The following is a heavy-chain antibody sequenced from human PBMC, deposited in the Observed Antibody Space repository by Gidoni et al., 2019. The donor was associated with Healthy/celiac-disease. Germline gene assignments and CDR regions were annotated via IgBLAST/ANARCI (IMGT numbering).Heavy chain of an antibody. CDR1: GYNFTSYD. D-gene: IGHD2-8*01. CDR3: ARGLSRGAGCTNGVCPGMDV. CDR2: MNPNSGNT. J-gene: IGHJ6*02. Sequence: QVQLVQSGDEVKKPGASVKVSCKASGYNFTSYDINWVRQATGQGLEWMGWMNPNSGNTGYAQKFQGRVTMTRNTSISTAYMELSSLRSEDTAVYYCARGLSRGAGCTNGVCPGMDVWGQGTTVTVSS. V-gene: IGHV1-8*01.